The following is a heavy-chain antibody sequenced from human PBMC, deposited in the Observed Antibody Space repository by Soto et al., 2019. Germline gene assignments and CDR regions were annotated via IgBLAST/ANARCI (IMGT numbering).Heavy chain of an antibody. D-gene: IGHD3-9*01. CDR1: GGSFSGYY. CDR2: INDRGSI. J-gene: IGHJ2*01. Sequence: QVQLQQWGAGPLRPLETLSLTCGVSGGSFSGYYWAWIRQSPGKGLEWIGEINDRGSINYNPSMKSRVSISVDTSKNHYSLNLRSVTAADPAVYYCAREIHDIWTGPPWVWYFDLWGRGTLVTVSS. V-gene: IGHV4-34*01. CDR3: AREIHDIWTGPPWVWYFDL.